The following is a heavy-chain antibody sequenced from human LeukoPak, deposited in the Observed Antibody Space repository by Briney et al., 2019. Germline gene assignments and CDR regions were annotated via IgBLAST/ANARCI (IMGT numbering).Heavy chain of an antibody. Sequence: SETLSLTCAVYGGSFSGYYWSWIRQPPGKGLEWIGEINHSGSTNYNPSLKSRVTISVVTSKSQFSLKLSSVTAADTAVYYCARPSGDFWSGYHYYMDVWGKGTTVTGSS. CDR3: ARPSGDFWSGYHYYMDV. D-gene: IGHD3-3*01. CDR1: GGSFSGYY. V-gene: IGHV4-34*01. CDR2: INHSGST. J-gene: IGHJ6*03.